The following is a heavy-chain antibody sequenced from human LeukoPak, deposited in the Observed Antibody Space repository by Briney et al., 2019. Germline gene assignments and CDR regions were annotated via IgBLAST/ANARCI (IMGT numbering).Heavy chain of an antibody. CDR1: GGSISSYY. D-gene: IGHD4-17*01. J-gene: IGHJ4*02. Sequence: SETLSLTCTVSGGSISSYYWSWIRQPPGKGLEWIGYIYYSGSTNYNPSLKSRVTISVDTSKNQFSLKLSSVTAADTAVYYCARGAGHYGDYGWYFDYWGQGTLVTVSS. CDR2: IYYSGST. CDR3: ARGAGHYGDYGWYFDY. V-gene: IGHV4-59*01.